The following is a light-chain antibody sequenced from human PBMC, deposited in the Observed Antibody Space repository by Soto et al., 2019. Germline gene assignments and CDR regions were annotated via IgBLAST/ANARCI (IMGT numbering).Light chain of an antibody. J-gene: IGKJ2*01. CDR1: QSISSW. V-gene: IGKV1-5*03. Sequence: DIRMTQSPSTLSASVGDRVTITCRASQSISSWLAWYQQKPGKAPKLLIYKASSLESGVPSRFSGSGSGTEFTLTISSLQPDDFATYYCQQYNSSSPTFGQGTKLEIK. CDR3: QQYNSSSPT. CDR2: KAS.